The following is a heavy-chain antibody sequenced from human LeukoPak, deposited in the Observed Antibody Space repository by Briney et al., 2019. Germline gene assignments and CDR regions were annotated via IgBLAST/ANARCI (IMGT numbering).Heavy chain of an antibody. Sequence: SETLSLTCTVYGGSISSYYWSWIRLPPGKGLEWIGYIYYSGSTNYNPSLKSRVTISIDTSKNQFSLKLNSVTAADTAVYYCARAGGYCSSTSCEFDYWGQGTLVTVSS. J-gene: IGHJ4*02. CDR3: ARAGGYCSSTSCEFDY. CDR2: IYYSGST. D-gene: IGHD2-2*01. V-gene: IGHV4-59*01. CDR1: GGSISSYY.